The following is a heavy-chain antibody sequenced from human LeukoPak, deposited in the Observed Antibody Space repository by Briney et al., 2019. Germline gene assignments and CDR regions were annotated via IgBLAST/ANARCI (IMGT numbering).Heavy chain of an antibody. CDR2: INPSGGST. J-gene: IGHJ3*02. CDR3: ARNLGEQWLVLWRAFDI. Sequence: ASVKVSCKASGYTFTSYYMHWVRQAPGQGLEWMGIINPSGGSTSYAQKFQGRVTMTRDTSTSTDYMELSSLRSEDTAVYYCARNLGEQWLVLWRAFDIWGQGTMVTVSS. V-gene: IGHV1-46*01. D-gene: IGHD6-19*01. CDR1: GYTFTSYY.